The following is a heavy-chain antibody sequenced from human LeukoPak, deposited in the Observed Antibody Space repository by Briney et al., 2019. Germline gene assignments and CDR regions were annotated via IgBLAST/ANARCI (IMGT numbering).Heavy chain of an antibody. J-gene: IGHJ5*02. V-gene: IGHV3-53*01. Sequence: GGSLRLSCAASGFTVSSNYMSWVHQAPGKGLEWVSVIYSGGSTYYADSVKGRFTISRDSSKNTLYLQMNSLRAEDTAVYYCARETISTRARWFDPWGQGTLVTVSS. CDR1: GFTVSSNY. CDR2: IYSGGST. CDR3: ARETISTRARWFDP. D-gene: IGHD2-2*01.